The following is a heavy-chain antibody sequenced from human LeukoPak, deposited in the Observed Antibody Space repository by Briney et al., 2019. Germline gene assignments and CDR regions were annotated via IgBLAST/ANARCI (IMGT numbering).Heavy chain of an antibody. V-gene: IGHV4-31*03. CDR3: ARAAAGPRSPYYFDY. D-gene: IGHD6-13*01. J-gene: IGHJ4*02. CDR1: GGSISSGGYY. Sequence: SETLSLTCTVSGGSISSGGYYWSWIRQHPGKGLEWIGYIYYSGSTYYNPSLKSRVTISVDTSKNQFSLKLSSVTAADTAVYYCARAAAGPRSPYYFDYWGQGTLVTVSS. CDR2: IYYSGST.